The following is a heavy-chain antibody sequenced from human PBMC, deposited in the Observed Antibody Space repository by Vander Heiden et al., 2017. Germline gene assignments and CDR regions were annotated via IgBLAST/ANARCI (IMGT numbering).Heavy chain of an antibody. CDR1: GFTFSSYW. D-gene: IGHD6-13*01. CDR3: ARELGIAAAGPYYYGMDV. CDR2: IKQDGSEK. V-gene: IGHV3-7*01. Sequence: EVQLVESGGGLVQPGGSLRLSCAASGFTFSSYWMSWVRQAPGKGLEWVANIKQDGSEKYYVDSVKDRFTISRDNAKNSLYLQMNSLRAEDTAVYYCARELGIAAAGPYYYGMDVWGQGTTVTVSS. J-gene: IGHJ6*02.